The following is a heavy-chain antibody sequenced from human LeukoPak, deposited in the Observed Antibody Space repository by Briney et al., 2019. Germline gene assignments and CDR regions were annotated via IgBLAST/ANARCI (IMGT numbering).Heavy chain of an antibody. Sequence: ASVKVSCKASGGTFSSYAISWVRQAPGQGLEWMGRIIPILGIANYAQKFQGRVTITTDESTSTAYMELSSLRSEDTAVYYCAAAYCGGDCYFGYWGQGTLVTVSS. CDR3: AAAYCGGDCYFGY. D-gene: IGHD2-21*02. CDR1: GGTFSSYA. CDR2: IIPILGIA. V-gene: IGHV1-69*04. J-gene: IGHJ4*02.